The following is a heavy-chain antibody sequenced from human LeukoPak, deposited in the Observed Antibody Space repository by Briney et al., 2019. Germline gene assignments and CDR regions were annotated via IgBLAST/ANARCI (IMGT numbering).Heavy chain of an antibody. D-gene: IGHD3-22*01. V-gene: IGHV3-11*04. CDR3: ARKDFSSGSFTY. Sequence: TGGSLRLSCAVSGFTFNIYYMSWIRQAPGKGLEWISYIGLHGYPLDYADSVKGRFTISRDNAQNSLYLDMSSLRAEDTAVYYCARKDFSSGSFTYWGPGTLVTVSS. CDR1: GFTFNIYY. CDR2: IGLHGYPL. J-gene: IGHJ4*02.